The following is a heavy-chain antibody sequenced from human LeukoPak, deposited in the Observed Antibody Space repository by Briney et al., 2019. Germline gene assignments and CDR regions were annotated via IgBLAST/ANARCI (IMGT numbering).Heavy chain of an antibody. CDR3: ARRRDVLWYFDL. D-gene: IGHD6-6*01. CDR2: IYNSGST. V-gene: IGHV4-59*01. J-gene: IGHJ2*01. CDR1: GGSISSYY. Sequence: KTSETLSLTCTVSGGSISSYYWNWIRQPPGKGLEWIGYIYNSGSTKYNPSLESRVTISGDTSKNQFSLKLSAVTAADTTVYYCARRRDVLWYFDLWGRGTLVTVCS.